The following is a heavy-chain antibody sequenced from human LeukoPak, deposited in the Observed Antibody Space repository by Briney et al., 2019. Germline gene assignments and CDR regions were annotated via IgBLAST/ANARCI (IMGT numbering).Heavy chain of an antibody. CDR3: ARTYYDYVWGSYGPHDAFDI. J-gene: IGHJ3*02. V-gene: IGHV3-48*03. CDR2: ISSSGSTI. CDR1: GFTFSSYE. Sequence: GSLRLSCVASGFTFSSYEMNWVRQAPGKGLEWVSYISSSGSTIYYADSVKGRFTISRDNAKNSLYLQMNSLRAEDTAVYYCARTYYDYVWGSYGPHDAFDIWGQGTMVTVSS. D-gene: IGHD3-16*01.